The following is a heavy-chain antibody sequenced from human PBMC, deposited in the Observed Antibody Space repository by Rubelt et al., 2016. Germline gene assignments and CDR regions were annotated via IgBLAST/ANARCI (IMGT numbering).Heavy chain of an antibody. Sequence: TCTVSGGSISSSSYFWGWIRQPPGKGLEWIGDIYYSGTTYYNVSLKSRVTMSVDTSKNQFSLKLSSVTAADTAVYYCARDLVAGTLDDFGMDVWGQGTTVTVSS. CDR1: GGSISSSSYF. J-gene: IGHJ6*02. V-gene: IGHV4-39*07. CDR3: ARDLVAGTLDDFGMDV. D-gene: IGHD6-19*01. CDR2: IYYSGTT.